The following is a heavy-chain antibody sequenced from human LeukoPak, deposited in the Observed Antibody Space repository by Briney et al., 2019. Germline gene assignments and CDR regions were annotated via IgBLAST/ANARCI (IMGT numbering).Heavy chain of an antibody. V-gene: IGHV3-74*01. J-gene: IGHJ5*02. CDR3: AREKAAAGFDP. Sequence: GGSLRLSCAASGFTFSSYGMHWVRQAPGKGLVWVSRINTDGSSTNYADSVKGRFTISRDNAKNTLYLQMNSLRAEDTAVYYCAREKAAAGFDPWGQGTLVTVSS. CDR2: INTDGSST. CDR1: GFTFSSYG. D-gene: IGHD6-13*01.